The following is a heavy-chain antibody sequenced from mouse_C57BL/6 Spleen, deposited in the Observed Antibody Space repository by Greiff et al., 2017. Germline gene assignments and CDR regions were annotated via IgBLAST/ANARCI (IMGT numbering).Heavy chain of an antibody. CDR2: FYPGGGCI. Sequence: VQLQQSGAELVKPGASVKLSCKASGYTFTEYTIHWVKQRSGQGLEWIGWFYPGGGCIKYNEKFKDKSTLTADKSSSTVYMELIRLTSEDSAVYFCERREAPYDYESFYYAMDYWGQGTSVTVSS. D-gene: IGHD2-4*01. CDR3: ERREAPYDYESFYYAMDY. J-gene: IGHJ4*01. CDR1: GYTFTEYT. V-gene: IGHV1-62-2*01.